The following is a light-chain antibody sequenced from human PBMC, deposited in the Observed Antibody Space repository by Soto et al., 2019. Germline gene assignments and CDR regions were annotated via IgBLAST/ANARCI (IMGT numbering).Light chain of an antibody. V-gene: IGKV3-20*01. CDR2: GAS. Sequence: EIVLTQSPATLSLSPGERATLSCRASQSVSSSYLAWYQQKPGQAPSLLIFGASSRANGIPDRFSGSGSGTDFTLTISRLEPEDFALYFCQQFGSSHPWTFGQGTKVDIK. CDR1: QSVSSSY. CDR3: QQFGSSHPWT. J-gene: IGKJ1*01.